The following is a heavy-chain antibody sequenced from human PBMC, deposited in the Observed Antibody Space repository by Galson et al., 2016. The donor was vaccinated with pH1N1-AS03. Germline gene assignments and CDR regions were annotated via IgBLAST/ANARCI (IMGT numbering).Heavy chain of an antibody. V-gene: IGHV1-69*02. CDR1: GGTLSSYT. Sequence: SVKVSCKASGGTLSSYTINWVRQAPGQGLEWMGRINPMVGLADYAQKLQDRLTITADKSTSTTYMELKSLRSEDTAVYYCATGLSVAGTPYEYYGVDVWGQGTTVIVSS. CDR3: ATGLSVAGTPYEYYGVDV. CDR2: INPMVGLA. D-gene: IGHD6-19*01. J-gene: IGHJ6*02.